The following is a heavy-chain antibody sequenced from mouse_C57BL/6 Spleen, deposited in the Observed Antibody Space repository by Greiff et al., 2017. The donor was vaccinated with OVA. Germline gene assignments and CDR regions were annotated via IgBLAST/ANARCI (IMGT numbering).Heavy chain of an antibody. V-gene: IGHV1-50*01. CDR3: ARGDSSGYY. CDR2: IDPSDSYT. Sequence: QVQLQQSGAELVKPGASVKLSCKASGSTFTSYWMQWVKQRPGPGLEWLGEIDPSDSYTNYNHKFKGKATLTVDTSSSTAYMQLSSLTSEDAAVYYGARGDSSGYYWGQGTTLTGSS. CDR1: GSTFTSYW. J-gene: IGHJ2*01. D-gene: IGHD3-2*02.